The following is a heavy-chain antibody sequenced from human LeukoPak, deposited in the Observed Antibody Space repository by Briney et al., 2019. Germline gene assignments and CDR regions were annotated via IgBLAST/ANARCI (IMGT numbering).Heavy chain of an antibody. CDR1: GYTFTSYG. J-gene: IGHJ5*02. CDR3: ARDPYYHDNRGYRNNWCDP. Sequence: ASVKVSCKASGYTFTSYGISWVRQAPGQGLEWMGWISAYNDNTNYAQKLQGRVTMTTETSTSTVYMEMRSLRSDDTAVYYCARDPYYHDNRGYRNNWCDPWGQGTLVTVSS. D-gene: IGHD3-22*01. CDR2: ISAYNDNT. V-gene: IGHV1-18*01.